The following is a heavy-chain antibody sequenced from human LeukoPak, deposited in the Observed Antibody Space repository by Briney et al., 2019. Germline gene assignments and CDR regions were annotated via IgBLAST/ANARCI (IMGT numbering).Heavy chain of an antibody. Sequence: GGSLRLSCAVSGFTFSTYSMNWVRQAPGKGLEWVSYISTSSSYKYYADSVKGRFTISRDNAKNSLYLQTNSLRAEDTAVYYCARGDHRSGYYGTYYFDYWGQGTLVTVSS. J-gene: IGHJ4*02. CDR3: ARGDHRSGYYGTYYFDY. CDR2: ISTSSSYK. D-gene: IGHD3-3*01. CDR1: GFTFSTYS. V-gene: IGHV3-21*06.